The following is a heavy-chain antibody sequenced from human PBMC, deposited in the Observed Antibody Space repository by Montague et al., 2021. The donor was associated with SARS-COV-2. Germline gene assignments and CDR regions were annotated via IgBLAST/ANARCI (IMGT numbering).Heavy chain of an antibody. J-gene: IGHJ4*02. CDR2: NCLHGNA. CDR1: GYFIGTGYY. CDR3: ARGRVTRAGFDY. D-gene: IGHD2-21*02. V-gene: IGHV4-38-2*02. Sequence: SETLSLTCSVSGYFIGTGYYWGWIRQSPGKGLEWIGSNCLHGNAYYNPSLNSRVTISLDTSNNQFSLRLTSVTTSDTAVYYCARGRVTRAGFDYWGQGIRVIVSS.